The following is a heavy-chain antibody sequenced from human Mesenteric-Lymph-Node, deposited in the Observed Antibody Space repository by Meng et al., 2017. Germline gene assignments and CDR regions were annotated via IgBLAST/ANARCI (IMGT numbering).Heavy chain of an antibody. Sequence: GSLRLSCTVPGGSISSYYWSWIRQPPGKGLEWIGYIYYSGSTNYNPSLKSRVTISVDTSKNQFSLKLSSVTAADTAVYYCAREGAYGGYIRVWGQGTLVTVSS. CDR2: IYYSGST. V-gene: IGHV4-59*01. D-gene: IGHD5-12*01. CDR1: GGSISSYY. J-gene: IGHJ4*02. CDR3: AREGAYGGYIRV.